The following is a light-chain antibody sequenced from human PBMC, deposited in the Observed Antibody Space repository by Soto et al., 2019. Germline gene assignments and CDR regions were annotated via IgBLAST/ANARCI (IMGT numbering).Light chain of an antibody. Sequence: DIQMTQSPSSLSASVGDRVTITCQASQDINNYLNWYQQKPGKAPKLLIHGASNLETGVPSRCSGSVSGTDVTVTISSRQPGDIATYYCQQLDNLPYSCGRGTKLEIK. J-gene: IGKJ2*01. V-gene: IGKV1-33*01. CDR3: QQLDNLPYS. CDR2: GAS. CDR1: QDINNY.